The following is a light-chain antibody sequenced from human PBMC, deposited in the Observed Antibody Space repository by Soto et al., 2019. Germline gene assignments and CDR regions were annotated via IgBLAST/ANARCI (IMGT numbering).Light chain of an antibody. V-gene: IGKV3-11*01. CDR2: DAS. J-gene: IGKJ1*01. CDR1: QSVSRT. Sequence: EVVLTQSPATLSLSPGERANLSCRTSQSVSRTLAWYQQKSGQAPRLLLYDASNRATGIPTRFGGSGSGTDFTLTISSLEPEDFAVYYCQQRYNWPQTFGQGTKVEIK. CDR3: QQRYNWPQT.